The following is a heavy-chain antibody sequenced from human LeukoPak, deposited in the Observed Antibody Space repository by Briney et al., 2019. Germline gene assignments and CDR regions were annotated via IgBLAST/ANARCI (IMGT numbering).Heavy chain of an antibody. CDR3: ARGGPLARTTDY. J-gene: IGHJ4*02. CDR2: INTDGSST. V-gene: IGHV3-74*01. CDR1: GFTFSSYW. D-gene: IGHD1-1*01. Sequence: GGSLRLSCAASGFTFSSYWMHWVRQAAGKGLVWVSHINTDGSSTTYADSVKGRFTISRDNAKKTLYLQMNSLRAEDTAVYYCARGGPLARTTDYWGQGTLVTVFS.